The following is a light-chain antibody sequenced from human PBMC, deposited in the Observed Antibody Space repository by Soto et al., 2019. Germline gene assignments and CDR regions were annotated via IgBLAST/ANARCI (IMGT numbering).Light chain of an antibody. CDR2: DNN. V-gene: IGLV1-51*01. Sequence: QAVLTQPPSVSAAPGQKVTISCSGSSSNIGNNYVSWYQQLPGTAPKLLLYDNNKRPSGIPDRFSGSKSGTSATLGITGLQTGDEADYYCGTWDSSLRRVFGGGTQLTVL. CDR3: GTWDSSLRRV. CDR1: SSNIGNNY. J-gene: IGLJ3*02.